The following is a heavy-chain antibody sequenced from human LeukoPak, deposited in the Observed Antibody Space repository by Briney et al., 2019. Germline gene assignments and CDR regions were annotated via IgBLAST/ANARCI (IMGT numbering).Heavy chain of an antibody. CDR1: GGSISSSSYY. CDR3: ARELGLIAAAAPPFDY. Sequence: SETLSLTCTVSGGSISSSSYYWGWIRQPPGKGLEWIGSIYYSGSTYYNPSLKSRVTISVDTSKNQFSLKLSSVTAADTAVYYCARELGLIAAAAPPFDYWGQGTLVTVSS. D-gene: IGHD6-13*01. V-gene: IGHV4-39*07. CDR2: IYYSGST. J-gene: IGHJ4*02.